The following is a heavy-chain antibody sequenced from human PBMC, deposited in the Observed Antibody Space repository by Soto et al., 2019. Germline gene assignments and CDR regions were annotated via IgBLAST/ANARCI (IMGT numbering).Heavy chain of an antibody. V-gene: IGHV3-33*01. CDR1: GFTFSSYG. J-gene: IGHJ3*02. CDR3: ARDGVEVPDAFDI. CDR2: IWYDGSNK. Sequence: GGSLRLSCAASGFTFSSYGMHWVRQAPGKGLEWVAVIWYDGSNKYYADSVKGRFTISRDNSKNTLYLQMNSLRAEDTAVYYCARDGVEVPDAFDIWGQGTMVTVSS. D-gene: IGHD3-16*01.